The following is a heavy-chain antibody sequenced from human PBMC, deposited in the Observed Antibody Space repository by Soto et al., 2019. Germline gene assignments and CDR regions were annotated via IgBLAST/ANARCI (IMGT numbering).Heavy chain of an antibody. J-gene: IGHJ6*03. CDR2: ISGSGGST. Sequence: PGGSLILSCAASGFTFSSYAMSGVRQAPGKGLEWVSAISGSGGSTYYADSVKGRFTISRDNSKNTLYLQMNSLRAEDTAVYYCAKDQFSSNSCPHSMDVWGKGNTVTVSS. V-gene: IGHV3-23*01. CDR1: GFTFSSYA. CDR3: AKDQFSSNSCPHSMDV. D-gene: IGHD2-2*01.